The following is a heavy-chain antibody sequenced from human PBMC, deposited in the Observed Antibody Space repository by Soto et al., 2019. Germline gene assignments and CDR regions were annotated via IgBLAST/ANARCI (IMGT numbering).Heavy chain of an antibody. CDR3: ARDKITGLFDY. V-gene: IGHV4-34*01. Sequence: QVQLQQWGAGLLKPSETLSLTCAVYGGSFSGYYWTWIRQPPGTGLEWIGEINHSGSTNDNPSLMSRVTISVDTSKNQFSLKLTSVTAADTAVYYCARDKITGLFDYWGQGTLVTVSS. J-gene: IGHJ4*02. CDR1: GGSFSGYY. CDR2: INHSGST. D-gene: IGHD2-8*02.